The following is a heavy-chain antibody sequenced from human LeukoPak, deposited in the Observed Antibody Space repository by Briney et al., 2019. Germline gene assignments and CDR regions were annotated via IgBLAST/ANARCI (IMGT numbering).Heavy chain of an antibody. D-gene: IGHD2-2*01. CDR2: INSDGSWT. CDR3: VSFYETY. Sequence: GGSLRLSCAASGNSWMHWDRQAPGKGLVWVSHINSDGSWTSYADSVKGRFTISKDNAKNTVYLQMNNLRAEDTAVYYCVSFYETYWGRGTLVTVSS. J-gene: IGHJ4*02. CDR1: GNSW. V-gene: IGHV3-74*01.